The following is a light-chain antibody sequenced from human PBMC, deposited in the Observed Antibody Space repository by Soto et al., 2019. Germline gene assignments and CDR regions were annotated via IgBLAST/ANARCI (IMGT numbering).Light chain of an antibody. Sequence: QSVLTQPRSVSGSPGQSVTISCTGTSSDVGGYNYVSWYQQHPGKAPKLMIYDVTKRPSGVPDRFSGSKSGNTASPTISGLQAEDEDDYSCCSYAGNYIWVFGGGTKVTVL. CDR2: DVT. J-gene: IGLJ2*01. CDR3: CSYAGNYIWV. CDR1: SSDVGGYNY. V-gene: IGLV2-11*01.